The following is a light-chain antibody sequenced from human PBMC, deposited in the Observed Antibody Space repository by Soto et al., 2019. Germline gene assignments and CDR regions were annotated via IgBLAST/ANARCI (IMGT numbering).Light chain of an antibody. J-gene: IGKJ4*01. CDR1: QSVSSD. CDR3: QQYYNWLT. CDR2: RAS. Sequence: EIVMTQSPATLPVSPGERATLSCRAGQSVSSDLAWYQQKPGQPPRLLIYRASTRATGIPARFSGSGSGTEFTLTISSLQSEDFAVYYCQQYYNWLTFGGGTKVEIK. V-gene: IGKV3-15*01.